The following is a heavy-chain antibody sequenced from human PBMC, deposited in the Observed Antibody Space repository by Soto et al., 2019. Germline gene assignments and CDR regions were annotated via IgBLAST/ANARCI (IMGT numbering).Heavy chain of an antibody. V-gene: IGHV3-23*01. CDR2: ISGSGGST. D-gene: IGHD6-19*01. J-gene: IGHJ4*02. CDR1: GFTFSTYA. CDR3: AKDRKSGSGWYWDY. Sequence: GRSLRLSCAASGFTFSTYAMSWVRQAPGKGLEWVSGISGSGGSTYYADSVKGRFTISRDNSNNTLYLQMSSLRAEDTAVYYCAKDRKSGSGWYWDYWGQGTLVTVSS.